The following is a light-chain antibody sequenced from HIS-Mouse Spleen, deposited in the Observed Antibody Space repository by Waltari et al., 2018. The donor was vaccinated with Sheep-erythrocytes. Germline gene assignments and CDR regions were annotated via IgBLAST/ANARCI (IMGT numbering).Light chain of an antibody. CDR2: QDS. CDR3: QAWDSSTGVV. J-gene: IGLJ2*01. V-gene: IGLV3-1*01. CDR1: KLGDKY. Sequence: SYELTQPPSVSVSPGPTASITCSGDKLGDKYACWYQQKPGQSPVLVIYQDSKRPSGIPERFSGSNSGNTATLTISGTQAMDEADYCCQAWDSSTGVVFGGGTKLTVL.